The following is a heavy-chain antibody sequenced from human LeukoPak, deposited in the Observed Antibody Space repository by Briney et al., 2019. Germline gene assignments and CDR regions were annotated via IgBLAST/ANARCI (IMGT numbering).Heavy chain of an antibody. J-gene: IGHJ4*02. V-gene: IGHV1-2*02. CDR3: ARDLGSSSSLYYFDY. CDR1: GYTLTELS. CDR2: INPNSGGT. Sequence: ASVKVSCKVSGYTLTELSMHWVRQAPGQGLEWMGWINPNSGGTNYAQKFQGRVTMTRDTSISTAYMELSRLRSDDTAVYYCARDLGSSSSLYYFDYWGQGTLVTVSS. D-gene: IGHD6-6*01.